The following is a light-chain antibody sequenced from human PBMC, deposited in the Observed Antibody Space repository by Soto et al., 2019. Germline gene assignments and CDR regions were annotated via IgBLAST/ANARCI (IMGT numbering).Light chain of an antibody. CDR3: QHYIGYSGM. CDR2: KAS. CDR1: QSLNSR. Sequence: DIQMTQSPSTLSASVGDRVTITCRASQSLNSRLAWYQHKPGKDPKLLIHKASILASGVPSRFSGSDSGAEFTLTISSLQPDDFATYYCQHYIGYSGMFGQGTKVDIK. V-gene: IGKV1-5*03. J-gene: IGKJ1*01.